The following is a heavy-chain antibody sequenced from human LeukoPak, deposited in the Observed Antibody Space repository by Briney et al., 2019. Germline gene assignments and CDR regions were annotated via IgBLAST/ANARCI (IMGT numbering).Heavy chain of an antibody. CDR3: ARFSYYYDSSGYYWGYFDY. CDR1: GFTFSTFW. Sequence: PGESLRLSCAASGFTFSTFWMSWVRQAPGKGLDWVANIKQDGSEKYYVDSVKGRFTISRDNAKNSLYLQMNSLRAEDTAVYYCARFSYYYDSSGYYWGYFDYWGQGTLVTVSS. D-gene: IGHD3-22*01. V-gene: IGHV3-7*04. CDR2: IKQDGSEK. J-gene: IGHJ4*02.